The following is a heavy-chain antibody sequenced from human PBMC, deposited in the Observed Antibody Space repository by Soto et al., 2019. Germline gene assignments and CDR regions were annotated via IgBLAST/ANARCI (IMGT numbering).Heavy chain of an antibody. CDR2: ISGSGDST. CDR3: EAVIVVVLAAMPGYLQH. J-gene: IGHJ1*01. Sequence: GESLKISCAASGFTFSSYAMSWVRQAPGKGLEWVSAISGSGDSTYYADSVKGRFTISRDNSKNTRYLQMNSMRAEDTAVYYCEAVIVVVLAAMPGYLQHWGQGTLVTVSS. D-gene: IGHD2-2*01. V-gene: IGHV3-23*01. CDR1: GFTFSSYA.